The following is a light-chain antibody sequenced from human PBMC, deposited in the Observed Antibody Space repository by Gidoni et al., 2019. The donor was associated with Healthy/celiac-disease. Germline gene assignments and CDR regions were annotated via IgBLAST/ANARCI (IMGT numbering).Light chain of an antibody. Sequence: DIVMTQFPDSLAGSLGDRATINCTSSQSVLYSSHNKNYVAWYQQKPGQPPKLLIYWASTRESGVPDRFSGSVSGTDFTLTISSLQAEDVALYYCQQYYSTPFTFGPGTKVDIK. J-gene: IGKJ3*01. V-gene: IGKV4-1*01. CDR3: QQYYSTPFT. CDR2: WAS. CDR1: QSVLYSSHNKNY.